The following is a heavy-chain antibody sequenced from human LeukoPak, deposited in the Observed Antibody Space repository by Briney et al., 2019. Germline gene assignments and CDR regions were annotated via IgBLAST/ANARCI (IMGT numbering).Heavy chain of an antibody. J-gene: IGHJ5*02. Sequence: GASVKVSCKASGYTFSSYDINWVRQAPGQGLEWMGIINPSGGSTSYAQKFQGRVTMTRDTSTSTVYMELSSLRSEDTAVYYCASGWNDGYNWFDPWGQGTLVTVSS. CDR3: ASGWNDGYNWFDP. CDR1: GYTFSSYD. V-gene: IGHV1-46*03. CDR2: INPSGGST. D-gene: IGHD1-1*01.